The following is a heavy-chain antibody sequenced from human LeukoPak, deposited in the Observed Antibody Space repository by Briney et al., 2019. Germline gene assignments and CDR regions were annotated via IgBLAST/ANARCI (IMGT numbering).Heavy chain of an antibody. CDR2: INHSGST. D-gene: IGHD1-26*01. V-gene: IGHV4-34*01. J-gene: IGHJ4*02. CDR1: GGSFSGYY. CDR3: ARGEGAPDY. Sequence: SETLSLTCAVYGGSFSGYYRSWIRQPPGKGLEWIGEINHSGSTNYNPSLKSRVTISVDTSKNQFSLKLSSVTAADTAVYYCARGEGAPDYWGQGTLVTVSS.